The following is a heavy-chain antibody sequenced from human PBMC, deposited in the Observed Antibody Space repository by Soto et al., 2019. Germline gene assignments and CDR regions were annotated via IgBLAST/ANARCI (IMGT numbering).Heavy chain of an antibody. CDR2: MNSNSGNT. CDR1: GYTFTGYY. CDR3: VCQNPRN. J-gene: IGHJ4*02. Sequence: ASVKVSCKASGYTFTGYYMHWVRHATGQGLEWMGWMNSNSGNTGYAQKFQGRVTMTRNTSISTAYLELSSLRSEDTAVYYCVCQNPRNWGQATM. V-gene: IGHV1-8*02.